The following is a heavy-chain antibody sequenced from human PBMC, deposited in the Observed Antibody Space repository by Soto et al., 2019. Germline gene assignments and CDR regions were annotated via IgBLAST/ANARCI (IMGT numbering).Heavy chain of an antibody. J-gene: IGHJ4*02. CDR3: AKPKHIVGAFFDY. V-gene: IGHV3-30*18. CDR1: GFTFSSYG. CDR2: ISYDGSNK. Sequence: GGSLRLSCAASGFTFSSYGMHWFRQAPGKGLEWVAVISYDGSNKYYADSVKGRFTISRDNSKNTLYLQMNSLRAEDTAVYYCAKPKHIVGAFFDYWGQGTLVTVSS. D-gene: IGHD1-26*01.